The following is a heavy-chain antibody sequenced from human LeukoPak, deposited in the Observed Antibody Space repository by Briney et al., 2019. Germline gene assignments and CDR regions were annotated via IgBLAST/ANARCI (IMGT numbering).Heavy chain of an antibody. D-gene: IGHD6-19*01. J-gene: IGHJ4*02. CDR2: IYNSGST. V-gene: IGHV4-59*01. CDR3: ARAFSSGWFDY. CDR1: GPSISSYY. Sequence: SASLSPTCTVSGPSISSYYSSSVRHPPGGGLGWIGYIYNSGSTNYNPSLKSRVTISVDTSKNQFSLKLSSVTAADTAVYYCARAFSSGWFDYWGQETLVTVSS.